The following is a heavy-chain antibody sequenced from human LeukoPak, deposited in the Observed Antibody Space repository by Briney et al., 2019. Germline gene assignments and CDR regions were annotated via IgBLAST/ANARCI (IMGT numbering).Heavy chain of an antibody. Sequence: PGGSLRLSCAASGFTFSSYWMSWVRQAPGKGLEWVANIKQDGSEKYYVDSVKGRFTISRDNAKNSLYLQMNSLRAGDTAVYFCARGFLEWLYGGADYWGQGTLVTVAS. D-gene: IGHD3-3*01. CDR2: IKQDGSEK. CDR3: ARGFLEWLYGGADY. CDR1: GFTFSSYW. V-gene: IGHV3-7*01. J-gene: IGHJ4*02.